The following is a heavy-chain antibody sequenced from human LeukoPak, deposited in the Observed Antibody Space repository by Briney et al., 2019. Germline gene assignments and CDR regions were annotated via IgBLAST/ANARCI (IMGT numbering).Heavy chain of an antibody. CDR1: GGSISSYY. Sequence: PSETLSLTCTVSGGSISSYYWSWIRQPPGKGLEWIGYIYYSGSTNYNPSLKSRVTISVDTSKNQFSLKLSSVTAADTAVYYCAREDQYYYDSSGYCNYWGQGTLVTVSS. V-gene: IGHV4-59*01. CDR3: AREDQYYYDSSGYCNY. CDR2: IYYSGST. D-gene: IGHD3-22*01. J-gene: IGHJ4*02.